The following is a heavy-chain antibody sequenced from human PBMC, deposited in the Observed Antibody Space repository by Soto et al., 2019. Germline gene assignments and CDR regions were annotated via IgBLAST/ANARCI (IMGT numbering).Heavy chain of an antibody. V-gene: IGHV3-23*01. CDR2: ISGSGGST. D-gene: IGHD2-15*01. J-gene: IGHJ5*02. CDR3: ANTRNIVVVVAPGT. Sequence: PGGSLRLSCAASGFTFSSYAMSWVRQAPGKGLEWVSAISGSGGSTYYADSVKGRFTISRDNSKNTLYLQMNSLRAEDTAVYYCANTRNIVVVVAPGTWGQGTLVTVSS. CDR1: GFTFSSYA.